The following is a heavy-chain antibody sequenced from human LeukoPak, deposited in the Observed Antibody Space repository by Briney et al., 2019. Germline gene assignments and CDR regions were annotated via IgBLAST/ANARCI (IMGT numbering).Heavy chain of an antibody. D-gene: IGHD6-13*01. CDR1: GGSITIYY. CDR3: ARARGFSSSWERYYYYYMDV. J-gene: IGHJ6*03. V-gene: IGHV4-4*07. CDR2: IYTSGST. Sequence: PSETLSLTCTVSGGSITIYYWSWIRQPAGKGLEWIGRIYTSGSTNYNPSLKSRVTMSVDTSKNQFSLKLSSVTAADTAVYYCARARGFSSSWERYYYYYMDVWGKGTTVTISS.